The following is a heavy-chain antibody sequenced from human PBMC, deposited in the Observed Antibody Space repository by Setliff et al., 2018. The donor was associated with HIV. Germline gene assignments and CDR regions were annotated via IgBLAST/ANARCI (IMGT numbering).Heavy chain of an antibody. CDR3: ARGPLDYYDSSGYLDAFDI. D-gene: IGHD3-22*01. CDR2: ISAYNGNT. Sequence: ASVKVSCKASGGTFSSYGISWVRQAPGQGLEWMGWISAYNGNTNYAQKLQGRVTMTTDTSTSTAYMELRSLRSDDTAVYYCARGPLDYYDSSGYLDAFDIWGQGTMVTVSS. CDR1: GGTFSSYG. J-gene: IGHJ3*02. V-gene: IGHV1-18*01.